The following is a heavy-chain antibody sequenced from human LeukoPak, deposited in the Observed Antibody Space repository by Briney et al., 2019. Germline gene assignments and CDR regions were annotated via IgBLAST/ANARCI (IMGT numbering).Heavy chain of an antibody. CDR2: INSDGSTT. J-gene: IGHJ3*02. CDR1: GFSFRNYW. D-gene: IGHD7-27*01. Sequence: GGSLRLSCAASGFSFRNYWMCWVRQAPGKGLVCDSRINSDGSTTTYADSVKGRFTISRDNAKNTLYLQMNSLRAEDSALYYCARIRESLGLGAFDIWGQGTMVTVSS. CDR3: ARIRESLGLGAFDI. V-gene: IGHV3-74*03.